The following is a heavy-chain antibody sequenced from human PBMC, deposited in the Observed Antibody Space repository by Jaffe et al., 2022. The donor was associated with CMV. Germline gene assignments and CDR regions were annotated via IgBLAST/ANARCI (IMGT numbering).Heavy chain of an antibody. J-gene: IGHJ6*02. D-gene: IGHD2-2*01. CDR1: GFTFSNYD. V-gene: IGHV3-13*01. CDR3: ARAFCSSASCYGGYYYGLDV. Sequence: EVRLVESGGGLVQPGGSLRLSCAASGFTFSNYDMHWVRQVTGKGLEWVSTIGTAGDTYYPASVKGRFIISRENVKNSLHLQMNSLRAGDTAVYYCARAFCSSASCYGGYYYGLDVWGQGTTVTVSS. CDR2: IGTAGDT.